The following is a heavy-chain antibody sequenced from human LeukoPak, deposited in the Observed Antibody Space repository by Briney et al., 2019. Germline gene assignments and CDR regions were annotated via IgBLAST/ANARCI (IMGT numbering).Heavy chain of an antibody. CDR2: VNGDESIT. J-gene: IGHJ6*02. CDR3: ARGHLPTPRSAMDV. Sequence: GGSLRLSCAASGFTFSSYWVHWVRQAPGKGLVWVLRVNGDESITTYADSVNGRFTISRDNAKNTLYLQMKSLRDEDTAVYYCARGHLPTPRSAMDVWGQGTTVTVSS. D-gene: IGHD3-3*02. CDR1: GFTFSSYW. V-gene: IGHV3-74*01.